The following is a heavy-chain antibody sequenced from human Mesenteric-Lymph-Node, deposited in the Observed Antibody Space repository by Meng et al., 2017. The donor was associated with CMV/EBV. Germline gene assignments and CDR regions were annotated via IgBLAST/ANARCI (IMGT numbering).Heavy chain of an antibody. V-gene: IGHV1-18*04. Sequence: ASVKVSCKASGYTFTGYYIHWVRQAPGQGLEWMGWISAYNGNTNYAQNFHGRVTMTTDTSTTTAYMELRTLRSDDTAVYYCARDVHSGSGAYFYYYGMDVWGQGTTVTVSS. CDR2: ISAYNGNT. CDR3: ARDVHSGSGAYFYYYGMDV. J-gene: IGHJ6*02. CDR1: GYTFTGYY. D-gene: IGHD6-6*01.